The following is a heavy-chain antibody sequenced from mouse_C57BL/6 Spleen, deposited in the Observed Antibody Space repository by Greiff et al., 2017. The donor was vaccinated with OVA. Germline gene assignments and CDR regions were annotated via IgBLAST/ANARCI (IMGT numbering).Heavy chain of an antibody. CDR2: IYPGSGST. D-gene: IGHD2-4*01. V-gene: IGHV1-55*01. CDR3: ARGEDYDVGHAMDD. J-gene: IGHJ4*01. Sequence: QVQLQQPGAELVKPGASVKMSCKASGYTFTSYWITWVKPRPGQGLEWIGDIYPGSGSTNYNEKFKSKATLTVDTSSSTAYMQLSSLTSEDSAVYYCARGEDYDVGHAMDDWGQGTSVTVSS. CDR1: GYTFTSYW.